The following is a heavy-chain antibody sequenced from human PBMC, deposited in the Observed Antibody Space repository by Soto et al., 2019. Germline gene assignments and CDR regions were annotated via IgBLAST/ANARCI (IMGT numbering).Heavy chain of an antibody. Sequence: QVQLVQSGAELQKPGSSVTVSCKASGGPFGNFAISWVRQAPGQGPEWVAGIIPIYGTSNYAEDFRGRITLTADESTATACMELSGLRSEDTAIYYCATGSRDGYTYWYFDLWGRGTQVTVSS. D-gene: IGHD2-2*02. CDR2: IIPIYGTS. CDR1: GGPFGNFA. J-gene: IGHJ2*01. V-gene: IGHV1-69*01. CDR3: ATGSRDGYTYWYFDL.